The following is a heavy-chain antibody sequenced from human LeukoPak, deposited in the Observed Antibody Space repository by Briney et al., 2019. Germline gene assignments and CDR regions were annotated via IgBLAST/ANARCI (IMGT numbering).Heavy chain of an antibody. D-gene: IGHD2-15*01. J-gene: IGHJ5*02. CDR1: GFTFDDYG. CDR3: ARGLYCSGGSCYPWFDP. CDR2: INWNGGST. Sequence: GGSLRLSCAASGFTFDDYGMSWVRQAPGKGLEWVSGINWNGGSTGYADSVKGRFTISRDNAKNSLYLQMNSLRAEDTALYYCARGLYCSGGSCYPWFDPWGQGTLVAVSS. V-gene: IGHV3-20*04.